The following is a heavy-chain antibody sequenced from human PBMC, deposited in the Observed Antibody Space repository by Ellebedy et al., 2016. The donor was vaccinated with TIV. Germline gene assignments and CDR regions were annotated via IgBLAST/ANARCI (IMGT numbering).Heavy chain of an antibody. Sequence: GGSLRLPXAASGFTFSDYYMSWIRQAPGKGLEWVSYISSSGSTIYYADSVKGRFTISRDNAKNSLYLQMNSLRAEDTAVYYCARDRGGSYSPVDYWGQGTLVTVSS. V-gene: IGHV3-11*01. CDR1: GFTFSDYY. J-gene: IGHJ4*02. CDR3: ARDRGGSYSPVDY. CDR2: ISSSGSTI. D-gene: IGHD1-26*01.